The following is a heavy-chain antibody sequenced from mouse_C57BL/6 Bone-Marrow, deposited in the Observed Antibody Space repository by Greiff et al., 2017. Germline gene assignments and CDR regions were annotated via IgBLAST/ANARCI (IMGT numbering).Heavy chain of an antibody. J-gene: IGHJ2*01. CDR2: ISYSGST. Sequence: EVQRVESGPGMVKPSQSLSLTCTVTGYSITSGYDWHWIRHFPGNKLEWMGYISYSGSTNYNPSLKSRISITHDTSKNHFFLKLNSVTTEDTATYYCARWGRYLDYWGQGTTLTVSS. D-gene: IGHD5-1*01. CDR1: GYSITSGYD. V-gene: IGHV3-1*01. CDR3: ARWGRYLDY.